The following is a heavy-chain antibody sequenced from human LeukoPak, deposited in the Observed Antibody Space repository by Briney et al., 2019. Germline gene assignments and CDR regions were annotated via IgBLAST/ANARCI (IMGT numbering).Heavy chain of an antibody. Sequence: KPSETLSLTCTVSNGSLNTFFWSWIRQPPGKGLEWIGYISYSGSTYYNPSLKSRVSISIDTSRNQFSLQLSSVTAADTAVYYCASGLAADPDTFDIWGQGTVVTVSS. D-gene: IGHD6-25*01. CDR2: ISYSGST. V-gene: IGHV4-59*08. J-gene: IGHJ3*02. CDR3: ASGLAADPDTFDI. CDR1: NGSLNTFF.